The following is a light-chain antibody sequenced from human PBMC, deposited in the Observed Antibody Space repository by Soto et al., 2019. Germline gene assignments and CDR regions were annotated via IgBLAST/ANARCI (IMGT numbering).Light chain of an antibody. J-gene: IGKJ1*01. Sequence: DIQMTQSPSTLSASVGDRVTITCRASQTLGTWLAWYQQKPQKAPKLLIYKTSILETGVPSRFSGSGSGTEFSLSITSLQPDDFATYYCQQYSSYPWTFGPGTKVDIK. CDR2: KTS. CDR3: QQYSSYPWT. V-gene: IGKV1-5*03. CDR1: QTLGTW.